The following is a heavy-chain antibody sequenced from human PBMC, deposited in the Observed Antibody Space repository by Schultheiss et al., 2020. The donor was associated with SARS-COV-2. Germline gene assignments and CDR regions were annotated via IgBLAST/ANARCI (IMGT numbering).Heavy chain of an antibody. CDR3: ARRAGTTLYNYYDMDV. CDR2: IYPGDSDT. V-gene: IGHV5-51*01. J-gene: IGHJ6*02. CDR1: GYSFTNYW. Sequence: GGSLRLSCKGSGYSFTNYWIGWVRQMPGKGLEWIGIIYPGDSDTRYSPSFQGQVTISADKSISTAYLQWSSLKASDSAMYYCARRAGTTLYNYYDMDVWGQGTTVTVSS. D-gene: IGHD1-7*01.